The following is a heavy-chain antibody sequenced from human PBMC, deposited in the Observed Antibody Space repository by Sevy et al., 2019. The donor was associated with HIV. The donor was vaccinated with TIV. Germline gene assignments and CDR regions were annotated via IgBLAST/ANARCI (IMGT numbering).Heavy chain of an antibody. CDR2: ISYDGSNK. CDR1: GFTFSNYA. D-gene: IGHD6-19*01. CDR3: ARRQKWLIHYYFDY. J-gene: IGHJ4*02. V-gene: IGHV3-30*04. Sequence: GGSLRLSCAASGFTFSNYAMHWVRQAPGKGLEWVAVISYDGSNKYYADSVKGRFTISRDNSKNTLYLQMNSLRAEDTAVYYCARRQKWLIHYYFDYWGQGTLVTVS.